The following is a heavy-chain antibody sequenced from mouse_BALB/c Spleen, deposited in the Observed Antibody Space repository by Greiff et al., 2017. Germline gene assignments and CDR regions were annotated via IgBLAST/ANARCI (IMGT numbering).Heavy chain of an antibody. J-gene: IGHJ4*01. CDR1: GFNIKDTY. V-gene: IGHV14-3*02. CDR2: IDPANGNT. Sequence: EVKLQESGAELVKPGASVKLSCTASGFNIKDTYMHWVKQRPEQGLEWIGRIDPANGNTKYDPKFQGKATITADTSSNTAYLQLSSLTSEDTAVYYCARWLQGAMDYWGQGTSVTVSS. CDR3: ARWLQGAMDY. D-gene: IGHD2-2*01.